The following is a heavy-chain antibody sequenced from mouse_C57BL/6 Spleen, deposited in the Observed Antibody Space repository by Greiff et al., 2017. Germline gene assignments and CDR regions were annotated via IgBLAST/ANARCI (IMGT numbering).Heavy chain of an antibody. CDR1: GFTFSDYG. CDR2: ISSGSSTI. D-gene: IGHD1-1*01. Sequence: DVKLVESGGGLVKPGGSLKLSCAASGFTFSDYGMHWVRQAPEKGLEWVAYISSGSSTIYYADTVKGRFTISRDNAKNTLFLQMTSLRSEDTAMYYCARREDYGSSQFAYWGQGTLVTVSA. CDR3: ARREDYGSSQFAY. V-gene: IGHV5-17*01. J-gene: IGHJ3*01.